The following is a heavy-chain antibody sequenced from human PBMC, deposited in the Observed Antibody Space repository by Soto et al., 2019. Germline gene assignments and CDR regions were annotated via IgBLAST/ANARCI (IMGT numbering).Heavy chain of an antibody. D-gene: IGHD3-10*01. Sequence: QVLLVQSGPEVKKPGSSVKVSCKASGGTFNNYAINWVRQAPGKGLEWMGGIIPTFGTGNHAQKFQGRVTITADESTTAAMELNSLRSEDTAIYYCASFDGTLVRGGRSSPYEMDVWGQGTTVIVSS. V-gene: IGHV1-69*01. CDR3: ASFDGTLVRGGRSSPYEMDV. CDR1: GGTFNNYA. CDR2: IIPTFGTG. J-gene: IGHJ6*02.